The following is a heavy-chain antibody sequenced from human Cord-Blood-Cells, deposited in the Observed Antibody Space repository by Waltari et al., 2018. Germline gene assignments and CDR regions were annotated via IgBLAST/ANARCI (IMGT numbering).Heavy chain of an antibody. CDR2: ISYDGSNK. Sequence: QVQLVESGGGGVQPGRSLRLPCAASGFPLRGYVRHCVCQAPGQGLEWVAVISYDGSNKYYADSVKGRFTISRDNSKNTLYLQMNSLRAEDTAVYYCARDISSSSLWYFDLWGRGTLVTVSS. D-gene: IGHD6-6*01. CDR1: GFPLRGYV. CDR3: ARDISSSSLWYFDL. V-gene: IGHV3-30-3*01. J-gene: IGHJ2*01.